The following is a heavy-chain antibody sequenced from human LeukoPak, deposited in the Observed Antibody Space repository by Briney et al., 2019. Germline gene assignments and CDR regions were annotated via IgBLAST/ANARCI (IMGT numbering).Heavy chain of an antibody. Sequence: GGSLRLSCTASGFTFGDYAMSWVRQAPGKGLEWVGFIRSKAYGGTTEYAASVKGRFTISRDDSKRIAYLQMNSLKTEDTAVYYCTTIYYDSSGPEAYFDSWGQGTLVTVSS. CDR3: TTIYYDSSGPEAYFDS. CDR1: GFTFGDYA. J-gene: IGHJ4*02. CDR2: IRSKAYGGTT. D-gene: IGHD3-22*01. V-gene: IGHV3-49*04.